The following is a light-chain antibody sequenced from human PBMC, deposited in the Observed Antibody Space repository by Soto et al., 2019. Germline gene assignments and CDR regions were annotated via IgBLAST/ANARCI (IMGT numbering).Light chain of an antibody. CDR3: QQSYSTPPT. J-gene: IGKJ1*01. CDR1: QSISSY. V-gene: IGKV1-39*01. Sequence: DIQVTQSPSSLSASVGDRVTITCRASQSISSYLNWYQQKPGKAPKLLIYAASSLQSGVPSRFSGSGSGTDFTLTISSPQPEDFATYYCQQSYSTPPTFGQGTKVDIK. CDR2: AAS.